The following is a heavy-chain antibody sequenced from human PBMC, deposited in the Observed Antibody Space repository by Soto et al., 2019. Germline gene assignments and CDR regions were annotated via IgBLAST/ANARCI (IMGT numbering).Heavy chain of an antibody. CDR2: IYYSGST. CDR1: GGSISSSSYY. D-gene: IGHD6-19*01. CDR3: ARLSIAVAGTPDWFDP. Sequence: SETLSLTCTVSGGSISSSSYYWGWIRQPPGKGLEWIGSIYYSGSTYYNPSLKSRVTISVDTSKNQFSLKLSSVTAADTAVYYCARLSIAVAGTPDWFDPWGQGTLVTVSS. J-gene: IGHJ5*02. V-gene: IGHV4-39*01.